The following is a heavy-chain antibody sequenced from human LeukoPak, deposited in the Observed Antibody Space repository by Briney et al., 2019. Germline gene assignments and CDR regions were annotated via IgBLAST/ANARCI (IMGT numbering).Heavy chain of an antibody. Sequence: GGSLRLSCSASGFSFSSYEMNWVRQAPGKGLEWISYISSSGSTIYYADSVKGRFTISRDNAKNSLYLQMNSLRAEDTAVYYCAELGITMIGGVWGKGTTVTISS. V-gene: IGHV3-48*03. CDR1: GFSFSSYE. CDR3: AELGITMIGGV. D-gene: IGHD3-10*02. CDR2: ISSSGSTI. J-gene: IGHJ6*04.